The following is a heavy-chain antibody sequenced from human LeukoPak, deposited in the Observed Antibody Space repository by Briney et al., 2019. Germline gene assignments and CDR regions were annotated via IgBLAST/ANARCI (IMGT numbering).Heavy chain of an antibody. CDR2: ISDDGSNK. CDR1: GFTFSSYG. D-gene: IGHD5-12*01. V-gene: IGHV3-33*01. CDR3: ARDTRPRGYSPDY. Sequence: PGRSLRLSCAASGFTFSSYGMHWVRQAPGKGLEWVAVISDDGSNKHYADSVKGRFTISRDNSKNTLYLQMNSLRAEDTAVYYCARDTRPRGYSPDYWGQGALVTVSS. J-gene: IGHJ4*02.